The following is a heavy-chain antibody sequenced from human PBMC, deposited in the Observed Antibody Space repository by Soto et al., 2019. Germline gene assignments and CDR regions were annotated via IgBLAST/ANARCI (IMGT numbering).Heavy chain of an antibody. CDR1: GGSISSGGYY. CDR2: IYYSGST. V-gene: IGHV4-31*03. Sequence: SETLSLTCTVSGGSISSGGYYWSWIRQHPGKGLEWIGYIYYSGSTYYNPSLKSRVTISVDTSKNQFSLKLSSVTAADTAVYYCARVGPGSSNSDYYYYYMDVWGKGTTVTVSS. CDR3: ARVGPGSSNSDYYYYYMDV. J-gene: IGHJ6*03. D-gene: IGHD3-10*01.